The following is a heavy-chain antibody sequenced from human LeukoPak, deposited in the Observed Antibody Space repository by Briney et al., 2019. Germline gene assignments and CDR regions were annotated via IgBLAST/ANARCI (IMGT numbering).Heavy chain of an antibody. CDR3: ARSLDYYDSSGYYRYYYYYMDV. Sequence: SETLSLTCTVSGGSISSGYWSWIRQPPGKGLEWLGYIYYSGSTNYNPSLKSRVTISVDTSKNQFSLKLSSVTAADTAVYYCARSLDYYDSSGYYRYYYYYMDVRGKGTTVTVSS. V-gene: IGHV4-59*01. CDR2: IYYSGST. D-gene: IGHD3-22*01. CDR1: GGSISSGY. J-gene: IGHJ6*03.